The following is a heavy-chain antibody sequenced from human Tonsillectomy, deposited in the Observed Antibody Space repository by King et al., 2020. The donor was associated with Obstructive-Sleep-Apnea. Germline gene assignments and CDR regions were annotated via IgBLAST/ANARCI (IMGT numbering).Heavy chain of an antibody. J-gene: IGHJ4*02. CDR2: IYHSGST. V-gene: IGHV4-30-2*01. Sequence: QVQLQESGSGLVKPSQTLSLTCAVSGGSISSGGYSWSWIRQPPGKGLEWIGYIYHSGSTYYNPSLKSRVTISVDRSKNQFSLKLSSVTAADTAVYYCARVKSSTSFGGEVFDYWGQGTLVTVSS. CDR1: GGSISSGGYS. D-gene: IGHD2-2*01. CDR3: ARVKSSTSFGGEVFDY.